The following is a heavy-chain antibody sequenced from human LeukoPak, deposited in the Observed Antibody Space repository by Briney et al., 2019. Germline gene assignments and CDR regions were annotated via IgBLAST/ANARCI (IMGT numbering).Heavy chain of an antibody. D-gene: IGHD6-13*01. V-gene: IGHV3-74*01. Sequence: GGSLRLSCAASGFTFSSYSMNWVRQGPGKGLVWVSHISTDARTITYADFVKGRFTISRDNAKNTLYLQMNSLRGEDTALYYCVRGQATAWGLDYWGQGTLVTVSS. CDR1: GFTFSSYS. J-gene: IGHJ4*02. CDR3: VRGQATAWGLDY. CDR2: ISTDARTI.